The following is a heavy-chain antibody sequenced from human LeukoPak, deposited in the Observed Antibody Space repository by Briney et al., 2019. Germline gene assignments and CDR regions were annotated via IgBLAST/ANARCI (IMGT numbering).Heavy chain of an antibody. CDR2: IQYDGSTK. CDR3: AKVPRMAYSNDMVV. Sequence: GGSLRLSCAASGFNFISYAMHWVRHTPGKGLEWVAFIQYDGSTKVYADSVKGRVTISIDNSKNTVHLQMNSLKAEDTAVYYCAKVPRMAYSNDMVVWGNGTTCTVSS. D-gene: IGHD2-15*01. J-gene: IGHJ6*03. V-gene: IGHV3-30*02. CDR1: GFNFISYA.